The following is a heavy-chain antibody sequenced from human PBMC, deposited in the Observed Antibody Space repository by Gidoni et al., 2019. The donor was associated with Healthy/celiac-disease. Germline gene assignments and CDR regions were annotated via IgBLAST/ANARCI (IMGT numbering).Heavy chain of an antibody. D-gene: IGHD3-16*02. J-gene: IGHJ4*02. CDR2: INPSGGST. V-gene: IGHV1-46*01. CDR3: ARSFYDHHFDY. CDR1: GYTFTSYY. Sequence: QVQLVQSGAAVKKPGASVKASCTASGYTFTSYYMHWVRQAPGQGLEWMGIINPSGGSTSYAQKVQGRVTMTRDTSTSTVYMELSSLRSEDTAVYYCARSFYDHHFDYWGQGTLVTVSS.